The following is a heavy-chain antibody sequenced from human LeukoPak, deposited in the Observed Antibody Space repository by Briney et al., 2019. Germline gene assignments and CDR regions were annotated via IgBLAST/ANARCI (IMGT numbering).Heavy chain of an antibody. CDR1: GFTFDDYA. Sequence: PGGALILSCAASGFTFDDYAMQLGRRAPGKSLICVSLISGDGGSTYYADSVKGRFTISRGNSQNPLYLQMNSLRTEDTALYYCAKAGPSYDILTGYYPEYYFDYWGQGTLVTVSS. V-gene: IGHV3-43*02. CDR2: ISGDGGST. J-gene: IGHJ4*02. D-gene: IGHD3-9*01. CDR3: AKAGPSYDILTGYYPEYYFDY.